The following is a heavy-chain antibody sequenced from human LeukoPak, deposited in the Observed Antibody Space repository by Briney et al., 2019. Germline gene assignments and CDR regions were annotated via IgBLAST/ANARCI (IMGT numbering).Heavy chain of an antibody. CDR2: ISGSGSPI. CDR1: EFTFSSYE. CDR3: ATEWLLGAMNAFDI. D-gene: IGHD3-22*01. Sequence: PGGSLRLSCVTSEFTFSSYEMNWVRQAPGKGPEWVSYISGSGSPIFYADSVKGRFTISRDNAQNSLYLQMNSLRAEDTAVYYCATEWLLGAMNAFDIWGQGTMVTVSS. V-gene: IGHV3-48*03. J-gene: IGHJ3*02.